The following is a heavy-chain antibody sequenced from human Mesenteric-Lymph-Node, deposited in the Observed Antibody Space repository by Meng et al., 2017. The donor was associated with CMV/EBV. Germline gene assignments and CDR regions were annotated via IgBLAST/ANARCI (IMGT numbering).Heavy chain of an antibody. D-gene: IGHD7-27*01. CDR1: GFIFTNSW. CDR3: ATDLNWESG. J-gene: IGHJ4*02. CDR2: IKPDGSET. Sequence: RLSCVASGFIFTNSWMTWVRQAPGKGLECLANIKPDGSETYYVDSVRGRFTISRDNAKNSLYLQMNTLRVDDTAIYYCATDLNWESGWGQGTLVTVSS. V-gene: IGHV3-7*01.